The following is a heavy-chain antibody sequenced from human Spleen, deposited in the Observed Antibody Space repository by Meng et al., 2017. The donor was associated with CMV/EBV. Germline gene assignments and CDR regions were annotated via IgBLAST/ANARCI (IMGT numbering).Heavy chain of an antibody. D-gene: IGHD3-10*01. CDR1: GDSITSSSSY. V-gene: IGHV3-23*01. Sequence: ETLSLTCTVSGDSITSSSSYWGWVRQAPGKGLEWVSAISGSGGSTYYADSVKGRFTISRDNSKNTLYLQMNSLRAEDTAVYYCAKDEGYYGSGSYYARGFDYWGQGTLVTVSS. CDR2: ISGSGGST. CDR3: AKDEGYYGSGSYYARGFDY. J-gene: IGHJ4*02.